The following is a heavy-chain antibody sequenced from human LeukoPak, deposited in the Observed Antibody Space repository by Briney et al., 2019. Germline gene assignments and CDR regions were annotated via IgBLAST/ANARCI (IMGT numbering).Heavy chain of an antibody. CDR3: ARTSAPTGPFDY. D-gene: IGHD1-14*01. CDR2: IYYSGST. Sequence: PSETLSLTCTVSGGSISSSSYYWGWIRQPPGKGLEWIGSIYYSGSTYYNPSLKSRVTISVDTSKNQFSLKLSSVTAADTAVYYCARTSAPTGPFDYWGQGTLVTVSS. J-gene: IGHJ4*02. V-gene: IGHV4-39*07. CDR1: GGSISSSSYY.